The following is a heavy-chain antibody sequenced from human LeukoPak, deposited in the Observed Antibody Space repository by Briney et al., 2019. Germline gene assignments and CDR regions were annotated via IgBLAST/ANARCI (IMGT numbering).Heavy chain of an antibody. J-gene: IGHJ4*02. V-gene: IGHV3-23*01. CDR3: ARDLAFTAGKEY. D-gene: IGHD2-15*01. Sequence: GGSLRLSCAASGFTFSSYAMSWVRQAPGKGLEWVSVISAGGGSTYYADSVKGRFTISRDNSKNTLYLQMNSLRAEDTAVYYCARDLAFTAGKEYWGQGTPVTVSS. CDR2: ISAGGGST. CDR1: GFTFSSYA.